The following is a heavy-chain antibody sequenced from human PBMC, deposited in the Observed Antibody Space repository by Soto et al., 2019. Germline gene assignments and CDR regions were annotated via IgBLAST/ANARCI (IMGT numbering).Heavy chain of an antibody. Sequence: PSETLSLTCTVSGGSISSGDYYWSWIRQPPGKGLEWIGYIYYSGSTNYNPSLKSRVTISVDTSKNQFSLKLSSVTAADTAVYYCASTPRGRYCSSTSCYGDWWFDPWGQGTLVTVSS. V-gene: IGHV4-30-4*01. CDR1: GGSISSGDYY. CDR2: IYYSGST. D-gene: IGHD2-2*01. CDR3: ASTPRGRYCSSTSCYGDWWFDP. J-gene: IGHJ5*02.